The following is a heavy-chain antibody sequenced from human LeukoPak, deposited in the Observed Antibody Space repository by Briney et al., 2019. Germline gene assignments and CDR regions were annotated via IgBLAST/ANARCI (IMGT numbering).Heavy chain of an antibody. J-gene: IGHJ4*02. D-gene: IGHD3-22*01. CDR3: ARSDSXXXLSDY. CDR1: GFTFSDHY. CDR2: SRNKVNSYTT. Sequence: PGGSLRLSCAASGFTFSDHYMDWVRQAPGGGLEWVGRSRNKVNSYTTEYAAPAKGRFTISRDDSKNSVYLQMNSLKTEDTAVYYCARSDSXXXLSDYWGQGTLVTVSS. V-gene: IGHV3-72*01.